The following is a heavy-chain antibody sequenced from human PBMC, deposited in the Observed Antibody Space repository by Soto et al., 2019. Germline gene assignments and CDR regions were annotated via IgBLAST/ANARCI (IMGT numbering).Heavy chain of an antibody. V-gene: IGHV1-46*01. D-gene: IGHD3-22*01. CDR3: ARDPLYYYDSSGYFDY. CDR1: GYTFTSYY. J-gene: IGHJ4*02. Sequence: ASVKVSCKASGYTFTSYYMHWVRQAPGQGLEWVGIINPSGGSTSYAQKFQGRVTMTRDTSTSTVYMELSSLRSEDTAVYYCARDPLYYYDSSGYFDYWGQGTQVTVSS. CDR2: INPSGGST.